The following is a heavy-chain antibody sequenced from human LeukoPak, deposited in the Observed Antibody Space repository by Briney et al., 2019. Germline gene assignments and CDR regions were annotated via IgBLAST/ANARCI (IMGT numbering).Heavy chain of an antibody. CDR1: GGTFSSYA. D-gene: IGHD5-18*01. CDR2: IIPIFGTA. V-gene: IGHV1-69*13. J-gene: IGHJ3*02. CDR3: ARGGYSYGYGNAFDI. Sequence: ASVKVSCKASGGTFSSYAIGWVRQAPGQGLEWMGGIIPIFGTANYAQKFQGRVTITADESTSTAYMELSSLRSEDTAVYYCARGGYSYGYGNAFDIWGQGTMVTVSS.